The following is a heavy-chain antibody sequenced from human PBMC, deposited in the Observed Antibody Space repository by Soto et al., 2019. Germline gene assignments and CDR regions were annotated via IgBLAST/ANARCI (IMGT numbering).Heavy chain of an antibody. CDR1: GGSISSYY. D-gene: IGHD5-12*01. V-gene: IGHV4-59*01. CDR3: AHIDPEIVTVGGHGGFDY. Sequence: SETLSLTCTVSGGSISSYYWSWIRQPPGKGLEWIGYIYYSGSTNYSPSLKNRLTITKDTSKNQVVLTMTNVGPVDTATYFCAHIDPEIVTVGGHGGFDYWGQGTLVTVSS. CDR2: IYYSGST. J-gene: IGHJ4*02.